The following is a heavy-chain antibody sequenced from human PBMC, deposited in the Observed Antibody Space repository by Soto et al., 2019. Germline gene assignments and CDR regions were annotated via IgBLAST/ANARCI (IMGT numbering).Heavy chain of an antibody. Sequence: XSVKVSCKASCYTFSSYGITWVRQAPGQGLEWMGWINPKSGDTKYAQKFQGRVTMTRDTSIDTAYMEVTSLTSDDTATYYCARKQYGDYIRWWLDHWGQGTLVTVSS. V-gene: IGHV1-2*02. CDR3: ARKQYGDYIRWWLDH. CDR2: INPKSGDT. CDR1: CYTFSSYG. D-gene: IGHD4-17*01. J-gene: IGHJ5*02.